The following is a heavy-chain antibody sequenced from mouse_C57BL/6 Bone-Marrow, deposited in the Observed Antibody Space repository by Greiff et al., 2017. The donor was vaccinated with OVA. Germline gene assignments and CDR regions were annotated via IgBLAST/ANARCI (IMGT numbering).Heavy chain of an antibody. J-gene: IGHJ4*01. V-gene: IGHV1-50*01. Sequence: QVQLKQPGAELVKPGASVKLSCKASGYTFTSYWMQWVKQRPGQGLEWIGEIDPSDSYTNYNQKFKGKATLTVDTSSSTAYMQLSSLTSEDSAVYYCAREYFYAMDYWGQGTSVTVSS. CDR1: GYTFTSYW. CDR2: IDPSDSYT. CDR3: AREYFYAMDY. D-gene: IGHD5-2*01.